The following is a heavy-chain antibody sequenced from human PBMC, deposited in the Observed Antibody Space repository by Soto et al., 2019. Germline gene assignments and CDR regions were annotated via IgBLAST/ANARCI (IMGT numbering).Heavy chain of an antibody. CDR2: ISYDGSNK. CDR3: VGGWDHYFDY. D-gene: IGHD6-19*01. J-gene: IGHJ4*02. V-gene: IGHV3-30*03. Sequence: QVQLVESGGGVVQPGRSLRLSCAASGFTFSSYGMHWVRQAPGKGLEWVAVISYDGSNKYYADSVKGRFTISRDNSKNTLYLQMNSLRAEDTAVYYCVGGWDHYFDYWGQGTLVTVSS. CDR1: GFTFSSYG.